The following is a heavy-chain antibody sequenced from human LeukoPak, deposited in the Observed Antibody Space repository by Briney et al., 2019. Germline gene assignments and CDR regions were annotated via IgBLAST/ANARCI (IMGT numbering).Heavy chain of an antibody. J-gene: IGHJ4*02. D-gene: IGHD6-13*01. CDR3: ASVGSIAAAGTPDY. CDR2: ITWNSASI. CDR1: GFRFDDYA. Sequence: GGSLRLSCEVSGFRFDDYAMHWVRQAPGKGLEWVSGITWNSASIDYADSVKGRFTISRDNAENSLYLQVNSLRAEDTAVYYCASVGSIAAAGTPDYWGQGTLVTVSS. V-gene: IGHV3-9*01.